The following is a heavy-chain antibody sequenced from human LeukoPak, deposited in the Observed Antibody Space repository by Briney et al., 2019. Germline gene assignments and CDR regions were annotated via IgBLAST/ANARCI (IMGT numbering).Heavy chain of an antibody. CDR1: GGSISSSSYY. CDR3: ARDRSGYCGGGSCYSGRWFDP. CDR2: IYYTGNT. J-gene: IGHJ5*02. V-gene: IGHV4-39*07. Sequence: SETLSLTCTVSGGSISSSSYYWGWIRQPPGKGLEWIGTIYYTGNTYYNPSLKSRVTISVDTSQTQFSLNLSSVTAADTAVYYCARDRSGYCGGGSCYSGRWFDPWGQGTLVTVSS. D-gene: IGHD2-15*01.